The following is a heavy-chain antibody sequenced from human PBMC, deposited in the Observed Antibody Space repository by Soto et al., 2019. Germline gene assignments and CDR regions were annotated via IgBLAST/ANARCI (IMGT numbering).Heavy chain of an antibody. D-gene: IGHD3-22*01. CDR2: IKSGGPT. Sequence: EVQLVDSGGGLVKPGGSLRLSCAASGFVFRNAWINWVRQAPGKGLGGVGRIKSGGPTDFAALARGRFAITRDDSRNMAYMQMNNLDTEDTAVYYCTTDSYSTIIDVRFDFWGQGALVTVSS. J-gene: IGHJ4*02. CDR1: GFVFRNAW. V-gene: IGHV3-15*07. CDR3: TTDSYSTIIDVRFDF.